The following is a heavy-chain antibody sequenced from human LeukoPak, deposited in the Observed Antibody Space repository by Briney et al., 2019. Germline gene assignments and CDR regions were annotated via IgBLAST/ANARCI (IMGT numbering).Heavy chain of an antibody. CDR1: GYTFTSYG. Sequence: ASVRVSCTASGYTFTSYGISWGPQAPGQGLEGMGWISAYNGNTNYAQKLQGRVTMTKDTSTSTAYMELRSLRSDDTAVYYCARYEMATIFNWGQGTLVTVSS. D-gene: IGHD5-24*01. V-gene: IGHV1-18*01. CDR3: ARYEMATIFN. CDR2: ISAYNGNT. J-gene: IGHJ4*02.